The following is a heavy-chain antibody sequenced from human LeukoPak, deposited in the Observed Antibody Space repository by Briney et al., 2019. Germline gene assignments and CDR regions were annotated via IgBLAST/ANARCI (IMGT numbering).Heavy chain of an antibody. CDR1: GYTFTSYG. CDR2: ISAYNGNT. D-gene: IGHD6-13*01. Sequence: GASVKVSCKASGYTFTSYGISWVRQAPGQGLEWMGWISAYNGNTNYAQKLQGRVTMTTDTSTSTAYMELRSLRSDDTAVYYWARVFGNVAAAGIDATLPQYNWFDPWGQGTLVTVSS. V-gene: IGHV1-18*01. CDR3: ARVFGNVAAAGIDATLPQYNWFDP. J-gene: IGHJ5*02.